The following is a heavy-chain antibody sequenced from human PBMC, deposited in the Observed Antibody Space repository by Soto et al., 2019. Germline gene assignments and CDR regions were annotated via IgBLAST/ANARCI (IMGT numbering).Heavy chain of an antibody. Sequence: SETLSLTCTVSGGSISSGCYYWSWIRQHPGKGLEWIGYIYYSGSTYYNPSLKSRVTISVDTSKNQFSLKLSSVTAADTAVYYCARDRASLRFYYYYGMDVWGQGTTVTVSS. D-gene: IGHD3-3*01. CDR2: IYYSGST. J-gene: IGHJ6*02. CDR1: GGSISSGCYY. V-gene: IGHV4-31*03. CDR3: ARDRASLRFYYYYGMDV.